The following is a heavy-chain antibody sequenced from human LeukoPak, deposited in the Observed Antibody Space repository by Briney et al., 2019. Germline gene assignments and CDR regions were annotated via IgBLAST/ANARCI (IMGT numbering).Heavy chain of an antibody. D-gene: IGHD2-15*01. CDR2: IYTSGST. J-gene: IGHJ5*02. V-gene: IGHV4-61*02. CDR3: ARDVGYCSGGSYCAGYNWLDP. Sequence: SETLSLTCTVSGGSISSGSYYWSWIRQPAGKGLEWIGRIYTSGSTNYNPSLKSRVTISADTSKNQFSLKLSSVTAADTAVYYCARDVGYCSGGSYCAGYNWLDPWGQGTLVTVSS. CDR1: GGSISSGSYY.